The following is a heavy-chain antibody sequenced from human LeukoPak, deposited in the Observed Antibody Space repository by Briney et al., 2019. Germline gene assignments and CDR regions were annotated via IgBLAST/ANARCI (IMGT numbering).Heavy chain of an antibody. CDR3: AKGGVLLWFGEFDAFDI. D-gene: IGHD3-10*01. V-gene: IGHV3-7*03. CDR1: GFTFSTYW. CDR2: MKPDGTLK. Sequence: GGSLRLSCAVSGFTFSTYWMSWVRQAPGKGPEWVANMKPDGTLKYYVDSVKGRFTISRDNSKNTLYLQMNSLRAEDTAVYYCAKGGVLLWFGEFDAFDIWGQGTMVTGSS. J-gene: IGHJ3*02.